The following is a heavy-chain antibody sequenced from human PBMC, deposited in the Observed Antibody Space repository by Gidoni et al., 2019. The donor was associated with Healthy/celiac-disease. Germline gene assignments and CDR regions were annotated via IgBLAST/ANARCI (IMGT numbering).Heavy chain of an antibody. CDR3: ARDLHDSSGYYFFDY. Sequence: EVQLVESGGGLVKPGRSLRLSCAASGFTFSSYSMNWVRQAPGKGLEWVSSISSSSSYIYYADSVKGRFTISRDNAKNSLYLQMNSLRAEDTAVYYCARDLHDSSGYYFFDYWGQGTLVTVSS. D-gene: IGHD3-22*01. CDR1: GFTFSSYS. V-gene: IGHV3-21*01. J-gene: IGHJ4*02. CDR2: ISSSSSYI.